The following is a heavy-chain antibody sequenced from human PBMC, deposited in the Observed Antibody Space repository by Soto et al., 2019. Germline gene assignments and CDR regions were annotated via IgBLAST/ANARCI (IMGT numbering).Heavy chain of an antibody. Sequence: VASVKVSCKASGYTFTSYGISWVRQAPGQGLEWMGWISAYNGNTNYAQKLQGRVTMTTDTSTSTAYMELRSLRSDDTAVYYCARDATMVRGRVGMDVWGQGTTVTVSS. CDR2: ISAYNGNT. D-gene: IGHD3-10*01. V-gene: IGHV1-18*01. CDR3: ARDATMVRGRVGMDV. J-gene: IGHJ6*02. CDR1: GYTFTSYG.